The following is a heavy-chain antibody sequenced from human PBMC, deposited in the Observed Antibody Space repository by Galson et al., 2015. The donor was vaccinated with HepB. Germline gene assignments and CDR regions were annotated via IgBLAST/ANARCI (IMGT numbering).Heavy chain of an antibody. Sequence: SVKVSCKASGYTFTSYYMHWVRQAPGQGLEWMGIINPSGGSTSYAQKFQGRVTMTRDTSTSTVYMELSSLRSEDTAVYYCASRYYDSSGKADNNWYFDLWGRGTLVTVSS. CDR1: GYTFTSYY. J-gene: IGHJ2*01. V-gene: IGHV1-46*01. D-gene: IGHD3-22*01. CDR3: ASRYYDSSGKADNNWYFDL. CDR2: INPSGGST.